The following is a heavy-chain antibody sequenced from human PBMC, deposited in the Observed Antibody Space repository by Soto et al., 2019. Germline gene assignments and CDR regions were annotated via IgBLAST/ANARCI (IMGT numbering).Heavy chain of an antibody. J-gene: IGHJ4*02. Sequence: EVQLLESGGGLVQPGGSLRLSCAASGFTFSSYAMSWVRQAPGKGLEWVSLLSVSGSSTYYADSVKGRFTISRDNSKNTLYLQMNSLRAEDTAVYYCTKPSGRVTMVRGVGSFDYWGPGTLVTVSS. CDR2: LSVSGSST. CDR1: GFTFSSYA. CDR3: TKPSGRVTMVRGVGSFDY. V-gene: IGHV3-23*01. D-gene: IGHD3-10*01.